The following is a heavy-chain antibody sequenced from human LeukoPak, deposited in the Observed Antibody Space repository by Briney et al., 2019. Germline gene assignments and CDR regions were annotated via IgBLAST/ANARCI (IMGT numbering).Heavy chain of an antibody. J-gene: IGHJ4*02. CDR2: IYHSGNT. V-gene: IGHV4-30-2*01. D-gene: IGHD7-27*01. CDR3: ARDIPGDY. CDR1: GGSISSDSYS. Sequence: PSQTLSLTCAVSGGSISSDSYSWSWIRQPPGKGLEWIGYIYHSGNTYYNPSLKSRVTISVDRSKNQFSLKLSSVTAADTAVYYCARDIPGDYWGQGTLVTVSS.